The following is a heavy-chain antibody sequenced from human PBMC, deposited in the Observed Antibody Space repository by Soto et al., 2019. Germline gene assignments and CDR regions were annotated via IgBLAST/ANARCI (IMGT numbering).Heavy chain of an antibody. Sequence: QVQLQESGPGLVNPSETLSLTCTVSGVSSGNYKWSWIRQAPGTGLEWLGSMDDGGSTSSNPSLNGRVNLSVDTSRRQFTPNLSSMTAADTAVYYCGRQGFGILHGLVDVLGQGTTVTVSS. CDR2: MDDGGST. D-gene: IGHD3-10*01. J-gene: IGHJ6*02. CDR1: GVSSGNYK. CDR3: GRQGFGILHGLVDV. V-gene: IGHV4-59*08.